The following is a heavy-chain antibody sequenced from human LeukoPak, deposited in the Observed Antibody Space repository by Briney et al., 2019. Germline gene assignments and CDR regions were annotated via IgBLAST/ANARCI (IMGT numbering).Heavy chain of an antibody. CDR2: IIPIFGTA. CDR3: ASLTYYYDSSGYYTGWFDP. J-gene: IGHJ5*02. Sequence: SVKVSCKASGGTFSSYAISWVRQAPGQGLEWMGGIIPIFGTANYAQKFQGRVTITADESTSTAYMELSSLRSEDTAVYYCASLTYYYDSSGYYTGWFDPWGQGTLVTVSS. D-gene: IGHD3-22*01. V-gene: IGHV1-69*13. CDR1: GGTFSSYA.